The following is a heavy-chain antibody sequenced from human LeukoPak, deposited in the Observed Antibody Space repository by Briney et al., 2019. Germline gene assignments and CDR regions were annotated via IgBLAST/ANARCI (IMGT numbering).Heavy chain of an antibody. J-gene: IGHJ4*02. CDR3: ARDLGEDRYGQIDY. D-gene: IGHD3-16*01. CDR1: GGTFSSYA. CDR2: IIPILGIA. V-gene: IGHV1-69*04. Sequence: ASVKVSCKASGGTFSSYAISWVRQAPGQGLEWMGRIIPILGIANYAQKFQGRVTITADKSTSTAYMELSSLRSEDTAVYYCARDLGEDRYGQIDYWGQGTLVTVSS.